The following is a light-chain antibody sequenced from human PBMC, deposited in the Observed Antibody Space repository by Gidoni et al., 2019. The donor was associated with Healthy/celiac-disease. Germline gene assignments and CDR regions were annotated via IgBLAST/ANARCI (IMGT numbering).Light chain of an antibody. CDR2: EVS. CDR1: SSAVGGYNY. CDR3: SSYAGSNRGV. Sequence: QSALTQPPSASGSPGQSVTISCTGTSSAVGGYNYVSWYQQHPGKAPKIMIDEVSKRPSGVPDRFSGSKSGNTASLTVSGLQAEDEADYYCSSYAGSNRGVFGGGTKLTVL. J-gene: IGLJ3*02. V-gene: IGLV2-8*01.